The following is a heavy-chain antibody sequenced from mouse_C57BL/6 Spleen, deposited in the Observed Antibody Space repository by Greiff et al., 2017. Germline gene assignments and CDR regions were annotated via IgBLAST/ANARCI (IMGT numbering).Heavy chain of an antibody. CDR1: GYTFTSYW. J-gene: IGHJ1*03. D-gene: IGHD1-1*01. V-gene: IGHV1-69*01. CDR3: ARGGSSPFDV. Sequence: QVQLKQPGAELVMPGASVKLSCKASGYTFTSYWMHWVKQRPGQGLEWIGEIDPSDSYTNYNQKFKGKSTLTVDKSSSTAYMQLSSLTSEDAAVYYCARGGSSPFDVWGTGTTVTVSS. CDR2: IDPSDSYT.